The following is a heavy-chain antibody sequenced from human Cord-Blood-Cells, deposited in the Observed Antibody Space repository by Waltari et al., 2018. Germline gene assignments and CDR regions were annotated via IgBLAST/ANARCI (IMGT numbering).Heavy chain of an antibody. CDR2: IYSGGST. CDR1: GFTVSSNY. Sequence: EVQLVESGGGLIQPGGSVRLSCAASGFTVSSNYMSWVRQAPGKGLEWVSVIYSGGSTYYAGYVKCRFTISRDHSKNTLYLQMNSLRAEDTAGYDCARDYYDSSGYYYDYWGQGTLVTVSS. J-gene: IGHJ4*02. D-gene: IGHD3-22*01. V-gene: IGHV3-53*01. CDR3: ARDYYDSSGYYYDY.